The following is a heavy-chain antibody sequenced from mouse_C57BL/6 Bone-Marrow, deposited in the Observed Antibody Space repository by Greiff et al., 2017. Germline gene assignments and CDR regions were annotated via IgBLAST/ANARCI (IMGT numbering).Heavy chain of an antibody. CDR2: ISSGGDYI. CDR3: TREGGYDVYYAMDY. D-gene: IGHD2-2*01. Sequence: EVKLEESGEGLVKPGGSLKLSCAASGFTFSSYAMSWVRQTPEKRLEWVAYISSGGDYIYYADTVKGRFTISRDNARNTLYLQMSSLKSEDTAMYYCTREGGYDVYYAMDYWGQGTSVTVSS. V-gene: IGHV5-9-1*02. J-gene: IGHJ4*01. CDR1: GFTFSSYA.